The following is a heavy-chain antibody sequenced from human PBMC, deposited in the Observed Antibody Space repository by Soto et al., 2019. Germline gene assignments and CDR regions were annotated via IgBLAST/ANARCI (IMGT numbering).Heavy chain of an antibody. CDR1: GYTFTGYY. CDR2: IKPNSGGT. J-gene: IGHJ4*02. CDR3: ARASIGYGAPEDY. D-gene: IGHD5-12*01. Sequence: QVQLVQSGAEVKKPGASVKVSCKASGYTFTGYYMHWVRQAPGQGLEWMGWIKPNSGGTNYAQKFQGWVTMTSDTSISTAYMELSRLRSDDTAVYYCARASIGYGAPEDYWGQGTLVTVSS. V-gene: IGHV1-2*04.